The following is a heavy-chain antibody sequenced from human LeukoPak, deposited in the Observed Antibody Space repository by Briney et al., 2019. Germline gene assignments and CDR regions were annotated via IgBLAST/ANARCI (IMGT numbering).Heavy chain of an antibody. J-gene: IGHJ4*02. CDR1: GFTFSSYA. CDR2: ISGSGGST. V-gene: IGHV3-23*01. Sequence: GGSLRLSCAASGFTFSSYAMSWVRQAPGKGLEWVSAISGSGGSTYYADSVKGRFTISRDNSKNTLYLQMNSLRAEDTAVYYCAKSPIVVVPAATRGRDYWGQGTLVTVSS. D-gene: IGHD2-2*01. CDR3: AKSPIVVVPAATRGRDY.